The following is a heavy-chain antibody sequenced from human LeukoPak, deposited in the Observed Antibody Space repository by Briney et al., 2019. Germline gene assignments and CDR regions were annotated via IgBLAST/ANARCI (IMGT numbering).Heavy chain of an antibody. V-gene: IGHV3-11*05. CDR2: ISSSSSYT. CDR1: GFTFSDYY. D-gene: IGHD2-21*02. Sequence: GGSLRLSCAASGFTFSDYYMSWIRQAPGKGLEWVSYISSSSSYTKYADSVKGRFTISRDNAKNSLYLQMNSLRAEDTAVYYCARDISYCGGDCAPYYLDYWGQGTLVTVSS. CDR3: ARDISYCGGDCAPYYLDY. J-gene: IGHJ4*02.